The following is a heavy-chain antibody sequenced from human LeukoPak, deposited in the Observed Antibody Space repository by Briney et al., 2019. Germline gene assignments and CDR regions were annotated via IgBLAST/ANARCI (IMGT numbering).Heavy chain of an antibody. J-gene: IGHJ5*01. V-gene: IGHV3-7*01. CDR2: IKGDGSEK. CDR3: ASERPSSSWYDF. CDR1: GFPFSSYW. Sequence: GGSLRLSCAASGFPFSSYWMTWVRQAPGKGLEWVANIKGDGSEKYYVHSVKGRFTISRDNAKDSLYLQMDSLRDEDTALYYCASERPSSSWYDFWGQGTLVTVSS. D-gene: IGHD6-13*01.